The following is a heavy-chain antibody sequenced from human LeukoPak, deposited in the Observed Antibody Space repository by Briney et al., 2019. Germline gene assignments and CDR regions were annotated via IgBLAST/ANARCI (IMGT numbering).Heavy chain of an antibody. CDR3: AKAWMFAKNYYYYIDV. V-gene: IGHV3-43D*03. CDR1: GFTFDDYG. Sequence: GGSLRLSCAASGFTFDDYGMHWVRQAPGKGLEWVSLISWNGDSTYYAESVKSRFTISRDNSKNSLYLQMNSLRAEDTAVYYCAKAWMFAKNYYYYIDVWGKGTTVTVSS. J-gene: IGHJ6*03. CDR2: ISWNGDST. D-gene: IGHD3-10*02.